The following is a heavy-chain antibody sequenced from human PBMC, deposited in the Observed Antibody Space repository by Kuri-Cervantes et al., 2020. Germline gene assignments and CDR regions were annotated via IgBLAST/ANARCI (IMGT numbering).Heavy chain of an antibody. CDR2: ISAYNGNT. Sequence: ASVKVSCKASGYTFTSYGISWVRQAPGQGLEWMGWISAYNGNTNYAQKLQGRVTMTTDTSTSTAYMELRSLRSEDTAVYYCARATTAIVWRPFDYWGQGTLVTVSS. CDR1: GYTFTSYG. CDR3: ARATTAIVWRPFDY. V-gene: IGHV1-18*01. J-gene: IGHJ4*02. D-gene: IGHD5-18*01.